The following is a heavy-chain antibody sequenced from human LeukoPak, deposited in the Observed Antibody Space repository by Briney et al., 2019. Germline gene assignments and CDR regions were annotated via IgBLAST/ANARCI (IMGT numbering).Heavy chain of an antibody. CDR2: INHSGST. J-gene: IGHJ4*02. Sequence: KPSETLSLTCTVSGGSIDGYYWSWIRQPPGKGLEWLGEINHSGSTNYNPSLKSRVTISVDTSKNQFSLKLSSVTAADTAVYYCARRGYWGQGTLVTVSS. V-gene: IGHV4-34*01. CDR3: ARRGY. CDR1: GGSIDGYY. D-gene: IGHD3-10*01.